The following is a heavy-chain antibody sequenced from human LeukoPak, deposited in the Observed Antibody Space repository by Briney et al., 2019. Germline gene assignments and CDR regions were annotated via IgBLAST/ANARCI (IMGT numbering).Heavy chain of an antibody. Sequence: GGSLRLSCAASGFTLSAYWMHWVRQAPGKGLEWVAVISYDGSNKYYADSVKGRFTISRDNSKNTLYLQMNSLRAEDTAVYYCAKDVDPFGSGSYVEGFDYWGQGTLVTVSS. J-gene: IGHJ4*02. CDR3: AKDVDPFGSGSYVEGFDY. V-gene: IGHV3-30*18. CDR2: ISYDGSNK. CDR1: GFTLSAYW. D-gene: IGHD3-10*01.